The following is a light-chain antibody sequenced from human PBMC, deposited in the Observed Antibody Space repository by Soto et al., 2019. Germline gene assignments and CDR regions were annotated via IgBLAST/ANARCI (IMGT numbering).Light chain of an antibody. CDR1: SSDIGTYNL. J-gene: IGLJ3*02. Sequence: QSVLTQPRSVSGSPGQSVTISCTGASSDIGTYNLVSWYQQRPGKAPKLLIYDVNKRPSGVPDRFSGSKSGNTASLTISGLQADDEADYYCATWDDTLNGRVFGGGTKVTVL. CDR3: ATWDDTLNGRV. V-gene: IGLV2-11*01. CDR2: DVN.